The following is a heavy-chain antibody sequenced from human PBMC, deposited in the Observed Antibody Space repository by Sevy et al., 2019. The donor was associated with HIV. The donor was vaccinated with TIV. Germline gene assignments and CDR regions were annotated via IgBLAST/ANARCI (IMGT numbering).Heavy chain of an antibody. V-gene: IGHV3-13*01. CDR2: IGSAGDT. J-gene: IGHJ4*02. CDR3: ARVNYDSSGYYYSY. CDR1: GFTFSSYD. D-gene: IGHD3-22*01. Sequence: GGSLRLSCAASGFTFSSYDMHWVRQATGKGLEWVSAIGSAGDTYYPVSVKGRFTISRENAKNSFYLKMNSLRAGDTAVYYCARVNYDSSGYYYSYWGQGTLVTVSS.